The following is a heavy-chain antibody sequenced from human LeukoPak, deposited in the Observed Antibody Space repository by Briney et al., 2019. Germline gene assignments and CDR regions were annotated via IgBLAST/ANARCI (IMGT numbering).Heavy chain of an antibody. Sequence: SETLSLTCTVSGGSISSYYWSWIRQPPGKGLEWIGYIYYSGSTNYNPSLKSRVTISVDTSKNQFSLKLSSVTAADTAVYYCARVGGYSGYATPHCGQGTLVTVSS. D-gene: IGHD5-12*01. V-gene: IGHV4-59*01. CDR3: ARVGGYSGYATPH. CDR1: GGSISSYY. CDR2: IYYSGST. J-gene: IGHJ4*02.